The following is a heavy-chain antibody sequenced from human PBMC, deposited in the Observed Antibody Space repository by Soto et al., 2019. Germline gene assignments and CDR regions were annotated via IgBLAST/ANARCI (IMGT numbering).Heavy chain of an antibody. J-gene: IGHJ4*02. CDR1: GYSFTTYW. V-gene: IGHV5-51*01. Sequence: PGESLKISCKGSGYSFTTYWIGWVRQMPGKGLEWMGIIYPDDSDTSYSPSFQGQVTISADKSISTAYLQWSSLQASDTAMYYCARLKYCNGGGCYGRLPADSWGQGTLVTVSS. CDR3: ARLKYCNGGGCYGRLPADS. D-gene: IGHD2-15*01. CDR2: IYPDDSDT.